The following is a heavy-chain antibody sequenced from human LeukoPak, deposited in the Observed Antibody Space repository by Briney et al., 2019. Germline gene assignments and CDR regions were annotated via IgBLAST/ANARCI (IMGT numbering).Heavy chain of an antibody. J-gene: IGHJ4*02. Sequence: SETLSLTCAVSGYSISSGHYWGWIRQPPGKGLEWIGSIYHSGSTYYNPSLKSRVTISLDTSKNQFSQKLSSVTAADTAVYYCARGAVSGSSWAFDYWGQGTLVTVSS. CDR2: IYHSGST. D-gene: IGHD6-13*01. V-gene: IGHV4-38-2*01. CDR3: ARGAVSGSSWAFDY. CDR1: GYSISSGHY.